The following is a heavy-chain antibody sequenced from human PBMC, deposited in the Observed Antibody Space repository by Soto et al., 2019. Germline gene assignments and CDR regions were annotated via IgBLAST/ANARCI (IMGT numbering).Heavy chain of an antibody. V-gene: IGHV4-59*01. Sequence: QVQLQESGPGLVKPSETLSLTCTVSGGSISSYYWSWIRQPPGKGLEWIGYIYYSGSTNYNPSPKSRVTISVHTSKNQCSLKLSSVTAADTAVYYCARVWGGAFDIWGQGTMVTVSS. CDR2: IYYSGST. J-gene: IGHJ3*02. CDR1: GGSISSYY. D-gene: IGHD3-10*01. CDR3: ARVWGGAFDI.